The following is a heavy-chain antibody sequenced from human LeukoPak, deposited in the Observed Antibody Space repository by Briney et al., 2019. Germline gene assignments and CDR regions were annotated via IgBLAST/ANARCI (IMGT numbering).Heavy chain of an antibody. CDR2: IIPIFGTA. Sequence: SVKVSCKASGGTFSSYAISWVRQAPGQGLEWMGRIIPIFGTANYAQKFQGRVTITTDESASTAYMELSSLRSEDTAVYYCASRYDWNYDWFDPWGQGTLVTVSS. V-gene: IGHV1-69*05. D-gene: IGHD1-7*01. J-gene: IGHJ5*02. CDR1: GGTFSSYA. CDR3: ASRYDWNYDWFDP.